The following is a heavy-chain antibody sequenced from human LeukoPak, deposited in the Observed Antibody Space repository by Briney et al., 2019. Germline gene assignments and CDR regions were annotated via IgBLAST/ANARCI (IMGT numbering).Heavy chain of an antibody. CDR1: GFTFSSYA. J-gene: IGHJ5*02. D-gene: IGHD2-15*01. V-gene: IGHV3-23*01. CDR3: MKAGYCSGGSCYNWFDP. Sequence: GGSLRLSCAASGFTFSSYAMSWVRQAPGKGLEWVSAISGSGGSTYYADSVKGRFTISRDNSKNTLYLQMNSLRVEDTAVYYCMKAGYCSGGSCYNWFDPWGQGTLVTVSS. CDR2: ISGSGGST.